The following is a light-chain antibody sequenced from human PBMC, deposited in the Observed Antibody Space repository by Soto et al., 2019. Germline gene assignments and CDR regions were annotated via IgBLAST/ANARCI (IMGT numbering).Light chain of an antibody. V-gene: IGKV3D-20*02. CDR2: DAS. CDR3: QQRYNWVT. CDR1: QTVSRSA. J-gene: IGKJ4*01. Sequence: EIVLTQSPGTLSLSPGERATLSCRASQTVSRSALAWYQQKPGQAPRLLIYDASNRATGIPVRFSGSGSGTDFTLTISSLEPEDFAVYYCQQRYNWVTFGGGTKVDIK.